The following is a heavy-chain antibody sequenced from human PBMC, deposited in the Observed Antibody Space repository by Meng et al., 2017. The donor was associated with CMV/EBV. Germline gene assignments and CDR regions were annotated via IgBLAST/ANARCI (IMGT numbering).Heavy chain of an antibody. CDR3: ARAVAGTAGDSDY. V-gene: IGHV3-48*04. J-gene: IGHJ4*02. CDR2: ISSSSSTI. Sequence: GESLKISCAASGFTFSSYSMNWVRQAPGKGLEWVSYISSSSSTIYYADSVKGRFTISRDNAKNSLYLQMNSLRAEDTAVYYCARAVAGTAGDSDYWGQGTLVTV. D-gene: IGHD6-19*01. CDR1: GFTFSSYS.